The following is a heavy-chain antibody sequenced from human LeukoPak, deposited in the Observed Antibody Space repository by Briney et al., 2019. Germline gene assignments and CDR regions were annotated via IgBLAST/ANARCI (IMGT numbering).Heavy chain of an antibody. Sequence: GGSLRLSCAASGLTVSNNYMSWVRQAPGKGLEWVSVIYSDGSPYYADSVKGRFTISRDSSRNTLYLQMNSLRAEDTAVYFCARQIVVSGTDYFDYWGQGTLVTVSS. V-gene: IGHV3-66*04. D-gene: IGHD6-19*01. CDR1: GLTVSNNY. CDR2: IYSDGSP. J-gene: IGHJ4*02. CDR3: ARQIVVSGTDYFDY.